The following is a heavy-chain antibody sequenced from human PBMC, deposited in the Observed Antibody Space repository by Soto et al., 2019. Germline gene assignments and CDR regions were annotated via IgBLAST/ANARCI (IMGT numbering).Heavy chain of an antibody. V-gene: IGHV1-69*12. D-gene: IGHD3-16*01. J-gene: IGHJ6*02. Sequence: QVQLVQSGAEVKKPGSSVKVSCKASGGTFSSYAISWVRQAPGQGLEWMGGIIPIFGTANYAQKFQGRVTITADESTSTAYMELSSLRSEDTAVYYCAVLLRPPYYYYYYGMDVWGQGTTVTVSS. CDR3: AVLLRPPYYYYYYGMDV. CDR2: IIPIFGTA. CDR1: GGTFSSYA.